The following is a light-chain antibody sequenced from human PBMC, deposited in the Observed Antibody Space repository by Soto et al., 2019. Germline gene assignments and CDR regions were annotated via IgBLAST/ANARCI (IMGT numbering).Light chain of an antibody. Sequence: YELTQPPSVSVSPGQTASITCSGDKLGNKYACWYQQKPGQSPVLVIYEDNKRPSGIPERFSGSNSGNTATLTISATQAMDEADYHCQAWDTSTVVFGGGTKLTVL. J-gene: IGLJ2*01. V-gene: IGLV3-1*01. CDR2: EDN. CDR3: QAWDTSTVV. CDR1: KLGNKY.